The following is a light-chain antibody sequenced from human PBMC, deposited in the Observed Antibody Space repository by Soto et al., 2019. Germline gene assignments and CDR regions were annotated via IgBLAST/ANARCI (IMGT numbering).Light chain of an antibody. CDR3: QQYNNWPFT. CDR1: QSVSIH. J-gene: IGKJ3*01. V-gene: IGKV3-15*01. CDR2: DTS. Sequence: ETVITQSPGTLSVSLGERATLSFRASQSVSIHLAWYQQKPGQAPRLLIYDTSTRAYGVPPRFSGSGSGTDFTLTASSLQPEDFAVYYCQQYNNWPFTFGPGTKVDIK.